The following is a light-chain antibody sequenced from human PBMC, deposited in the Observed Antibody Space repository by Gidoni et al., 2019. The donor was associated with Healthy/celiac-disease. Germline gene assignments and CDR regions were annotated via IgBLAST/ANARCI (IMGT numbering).Light chain of an antibody. CDR3: QQGSKWPRGT. CDR2: GAS. J-gene: IGKJ1*01. V-gene: IGKV3-11*01. CDR1: QSVYKY. Sequence: EIVLTHSPATLSFSPGERATISCSASQSVYKYLAWYQQKPGQAPRLLIYGASNRATGIPARCSGSGYGTDFTLTISSLEPEDFAVYYCQQGSKWPRGTFXQXTKVXIK.